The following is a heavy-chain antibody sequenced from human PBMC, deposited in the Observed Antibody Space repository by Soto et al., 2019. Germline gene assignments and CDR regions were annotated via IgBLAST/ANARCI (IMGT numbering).Heavy chain of an antibody. V-gene: IGHV5-10-1*01. Sequence: GESLKISCNGSGYSCTSYWISWVRQMPGKGLEWMGRIDPSDSYTNYSPSFQGHVTISADKSISTAYLQWSSLKASDTAMYYCARQKHNVDTVDFDYWGQGTLVTVSS. CDR1: GYSCTSYW. CDR2: IDPSDSYT. CDR3: ARQKHNVDTVDFDY. J-gene: IGHJ4*02. D-gene: IGHD5-18*01.